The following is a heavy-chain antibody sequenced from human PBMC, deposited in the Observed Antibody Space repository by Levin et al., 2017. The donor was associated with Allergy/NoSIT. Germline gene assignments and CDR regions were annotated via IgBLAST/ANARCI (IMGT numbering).Heavy chain of an antibody. CDR1: GFMFSAYR. Sequence: SCAASGFMFSAYRMNWVRQAPGKGPEWVSYISSNGGTVYYADSVKGRFIISRDDAKNSVGLQMNSLRAEDTAVYFCAYSMVRGLTEYCQYWGRGALVTVSS. CDR3: AYSMVRGLTEYCQY. CDR2: ISSNGGTV. V-gene: IGHV3-48*01. D-gene: IGHD3-10*01. J-gene: IGHJ1*01.